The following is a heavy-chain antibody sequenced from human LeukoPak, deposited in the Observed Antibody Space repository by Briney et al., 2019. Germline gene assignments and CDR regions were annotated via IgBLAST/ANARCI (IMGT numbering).Heavy chain of an antibody. CDR1: GYTLTELS. CDR3: ATGSAGRPNFDY. J-gene: IGHJ4*02. V-gene: IGHV1-24*01. CDR2: FDPEDGET. D-gene: IGHD6-19*01. Sequence: ASVKVSCKVSGYTLTELSMHWVRQAPGKGLEWMGGFDPEDGETIYAQKFQGRVTMTEDTSTHTAYMELSSLRSEDTAVYYCATGSAGRPNFDYWGQGTLVTVSS.